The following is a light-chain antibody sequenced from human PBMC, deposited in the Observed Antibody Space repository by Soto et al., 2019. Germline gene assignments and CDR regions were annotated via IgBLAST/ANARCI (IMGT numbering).Light chain of an antibody. Sequence: EIVMTQSPATLSVSPGESATLSCRASQSINRDLAWYVQKPGQAPRRVIYGASNRATGIPDRFSGSGSGTHFTLTISRLEPGDFAVYYCQHFGGTTFTFGQGTRLEIK. CDR1: QSINRD. CDR2: GAS. CDR3: QHFGGTTFT. J-gene: IGKJ5*01. V-gene: IGKV3-20*01.